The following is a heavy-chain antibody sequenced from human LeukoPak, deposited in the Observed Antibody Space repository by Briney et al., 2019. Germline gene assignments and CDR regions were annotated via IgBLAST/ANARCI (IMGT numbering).Heavy chain of an antibody. Sequence: SETLSLTCTVSGGSISSGSYYWGRIRQPPEKGLEWIGSIHSSGTTYYNPSLKSRVTISADTSKNHFSLKLSSVTAADTAMYYCARRAAATGTRPEYVFDIWGQGTMVTVSS. V-gene: IGHV4-39*02. J-gene: IGHJ3*02. CDR1: GGSISSGSYY. CDR3: ARRAAATGTRPEYVFDI. D-gene: IGHD6-13*01. CDR2: IHSSGTT.